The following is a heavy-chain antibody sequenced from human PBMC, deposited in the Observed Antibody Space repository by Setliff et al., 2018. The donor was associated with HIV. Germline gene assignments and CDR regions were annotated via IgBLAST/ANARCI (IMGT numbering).Heavy chain of an antibody. J-gene: IGHJ6*02. CDR2: FYVGGDT. V-gene: IGHV4-4*07. CDR3: ASKPYYNYGMDV. CDR1: GGPVSTYY. Sequence: PSETLSLTCTVSGGPVSTYYWSWIRQPAGKGLEWIGRFYVGGDTNYNPSLKSRVSISVDTSKNQFSLKLSSVTAADTAVYYCASKPYYNYGMDVWGQGTTVTVSS.